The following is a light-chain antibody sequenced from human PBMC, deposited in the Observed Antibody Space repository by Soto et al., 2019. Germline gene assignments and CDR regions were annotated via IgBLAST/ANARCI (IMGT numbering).Light chain of an antibody. CDR3: ATWDDSLNGPV. J-gene: IGLJ2*01. V-gene: IGLV1-36*01. CDR2: YDD. CDR1: SSNIGYNA. Sequence: QSALTQPPSVSAAPRQRVTISCSGGSSNIGYNAVNWYQQLPGKDPKLLIYYDDLLPSGISDRFSGSKSGTSASLAISGLQSEDEADYYCATWDDSLNGPVFGGGTKLTVL.